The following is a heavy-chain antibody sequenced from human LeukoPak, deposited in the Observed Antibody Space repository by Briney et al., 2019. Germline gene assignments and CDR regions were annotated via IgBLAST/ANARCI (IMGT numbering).Heavy chain of an antibody. CDR2: ISSSSNYI. Sequence: GGSLRLSCAASGFTFSSYSMNWVRQTPGKGLEWVSSISSSSNYIYYADSVKGRFTISRDNAKNSLYLQMNSPRAEDTAVYYCARGGGLYYDILTGYYFSPHAFDIWGQGTMVTVFS. CDR3: ARGGGLYYDILTGYYFSPHAFDI. D-gene: IGHD3-9*01. J-gene: IGHJ3*02. V-gene: IGHV3-21*01. CDR1: GFTFSSYS.